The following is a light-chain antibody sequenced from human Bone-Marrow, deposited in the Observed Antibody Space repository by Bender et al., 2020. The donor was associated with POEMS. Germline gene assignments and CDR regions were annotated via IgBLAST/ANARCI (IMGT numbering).Light chain of an antibody. CDR2: EVS. CDR3: SSYTGSNSPYV. Sequence: QSALTQPPSASGSPGQSVTISCTGTSSDVGGFNSVSWYQQHPGKAPKLMIYEVSKRPSGVPDRLSGSKSGNTASLTVSGLQAEDEADYYCSSYTGSNSPYVFGAGTKVTVL. V-gene: IGLV2-8*01. CDR1: SSDVGGFNS. J-gene: IGLJ1*01.